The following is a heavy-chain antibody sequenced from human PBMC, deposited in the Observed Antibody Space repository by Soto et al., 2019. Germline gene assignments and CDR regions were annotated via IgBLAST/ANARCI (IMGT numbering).Heavy chain of an antibody. V-gene: IGHV4-31*02. CDR1: YGYXIGRGYY. Sequence: PSEPLCLSWTVAYGYXIGRGYYWSLISQHPGKGLEWIGYIYYSGSTYYNPSLKSRVTISVDTSKNQFSLKLSSVTAADTAVYYCARASRPLYCGGDCYSGIFDYWGQGTLVTVSS. D-gene: IGHD2-21*02. CDR2: IYYSGST. J-gene: IGHJ4*02. CDR3: ARASRPLYCGGDCYSGIFDY.